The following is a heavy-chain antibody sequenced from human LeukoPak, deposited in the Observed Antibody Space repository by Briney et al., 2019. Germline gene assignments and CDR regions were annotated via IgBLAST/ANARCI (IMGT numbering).Heavy chain of an antibody. CDR3: ARGALYYYYMDV. CDR1: GGTFSSYA. J-gene: IGHJ6*03. CDR2: IIPIFGTA. V-gene: IGHV1-69*05. Sequence: SVTVSCKASGGTFSSYAISWVRQAPGQGLEWMGGIIPIFGTANYAQKFQGRVTITTDESTSTAYMELSSLRSEDTAVYYCARGALYYYYMDVWGKGTTVTVSS.